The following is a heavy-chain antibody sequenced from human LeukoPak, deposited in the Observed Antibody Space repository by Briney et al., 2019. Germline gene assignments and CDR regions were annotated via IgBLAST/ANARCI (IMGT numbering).Heavy chain of an antibody. CDR3: ARDSMDRTGDY. D-gene: IGHD3-10*01. CDR1: GYAFTANY. CDR2: ISAYNGNT. J-gene: IGHJ4*02. V-gene: IGHV1-18*04. Sequence: ASVKVSCMTSGYAFTANYIHWVRQAPGQGLEWMGWISAYNGNTNYAQKLQGRVTMTTDTSTSTAYMELRSLRSDDTAVYYCARDSMDRTGDYWGQGTLVTVSS.